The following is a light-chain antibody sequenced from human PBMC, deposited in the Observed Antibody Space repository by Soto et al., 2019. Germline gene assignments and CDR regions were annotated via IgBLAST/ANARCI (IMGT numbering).Light chain of an antibody. CDR1: SSDVGGYNY. Sequence: QSVVTQPASVSGSPGQSITISCTGTSSDVGGYNYVSWYQQHPGKAPKLMIYDVSNRPSGVSNRFSGSKSANTASLTISGLQAEDEADYYCSSYTSSSTPVFGTGTKVTVL. J-gene: IGLJ1*01. V-gene: IGLV2-14*01. CDR2: DVS. CDR3: SSYTSSSTPV.